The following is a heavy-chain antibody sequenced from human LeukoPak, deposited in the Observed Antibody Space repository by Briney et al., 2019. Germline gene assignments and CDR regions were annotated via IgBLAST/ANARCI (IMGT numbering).Heavy chain of an antibody. CDR2: ISYDGSNK. CDR3: ARDLWRYSYGPSFDY. J-gene: IGHJ4*02. D-gene: IGHD5-18*01. CDR1: GFTFSSDA. Sequence: GGSLRLSCAASGFTFSSDAMHWVRQAPGKGLEWVAVISYDGSNKYYADSVKGRFTISRDNSKSTLYLQMNSLRAEDTAVYYCARDLWRYSYGPSFDYWGQGTLVTVSS. V-gene: IGHV3-30-3*01.